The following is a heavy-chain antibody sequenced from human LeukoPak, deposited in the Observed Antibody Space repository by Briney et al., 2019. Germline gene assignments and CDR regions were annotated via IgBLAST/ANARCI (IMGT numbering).Heavy chain of an antibody. Sequence: ASVKVSCKASGYTFTGFYIHWVRQAPGQGLEWMGWINPNSGGTNYAQKFQGRVTMTRDTSISIAYMELGRLRSDDTAVFYCATSMGYCTGTTCYTIWAFDNWGQGTLVTVPS. V-gene: IGHV1-2*02. CDR1: GYTFTGFY. CDR3: ATSMGYCTGTTCYTIWAFDN. CDR2: INPNSGGT. J-gene: IGHJ4*02. D-gene: IGHD2-2*02.